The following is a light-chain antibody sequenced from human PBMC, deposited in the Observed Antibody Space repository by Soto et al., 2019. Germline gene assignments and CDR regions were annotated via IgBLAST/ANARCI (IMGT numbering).Light chain of an antibody. J-gene: IGLJ2*01. CDR1: KLGDKY. V-gene: IGLV3-1*01. CDR2: QDS. CDR3: QGWDSSTYVV. Sequence: SYELTQPPSVSVSPGQTASITCSGDKLGDKYACWYQQKPGQSPVLVIYQDSKRPSGIPERFSGSNSGNTATLTISGTQAMDEADYYCQGWDSSTYVVFGGGTKVTVL.